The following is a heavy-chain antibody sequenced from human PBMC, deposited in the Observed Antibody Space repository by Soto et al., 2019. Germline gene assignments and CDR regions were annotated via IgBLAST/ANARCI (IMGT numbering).Heavy chain of an antibody. V-gene: IGHV3-33*01. CDR2: IWCDGSNK. CDR1: GFTFISYG. J-gene: IGHJ4*01. CDR3: ARDLRSHFDY. Sequence: GGSLRLSCAASGFTFISYGMHWVRQAPCKGLEWVAVIWCDGSNKYYADSVKGRFTISRDNSRNTLYLQVNSLRAEDTAVYYCARDLRSHFDYWGLGTLVTVSS.